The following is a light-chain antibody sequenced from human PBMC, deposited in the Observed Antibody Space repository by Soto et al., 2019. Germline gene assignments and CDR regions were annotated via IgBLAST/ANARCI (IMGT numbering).Light chain of an antibody. CDR1: SSNIGNNY. CDR3: GTWDSSLSAGV. Sequence: QAVVTQPPSVSAAPGQKVTISCSGSSSNIGNNYVSWYQQLPGTAPKLLIYDNNKRPSGIPDRFSGSKSGTSATLGITGLXXXXXAXYYCGTWDSSLSAGVFGGGTKLTVL. V-gene: IGLV1-51*01. J-gene: IGLJ2*01. CDR2: DNN.